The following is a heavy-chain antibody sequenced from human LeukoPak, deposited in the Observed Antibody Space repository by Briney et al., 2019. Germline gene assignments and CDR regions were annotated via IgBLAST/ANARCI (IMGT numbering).Heavy chain of an antibody. CDR3: ARASYYDSSGYYPN. V-gene: IGHV4-34*01. D-gene: IGHD3-22*01. Sequence: SETLSLTCAVYGGSFSGYYWSWIRQPPGKGLEWIGEINHSGSTNYNPPLKSRVTISVDTSKNQFSLKLSSVTAADTAVYYCARASYYDSSGYYPNWGQGTLVTVSS. CDR1: GGSFSGYY. J-gene: IGHJ4*02. CDR2: INHSGST.